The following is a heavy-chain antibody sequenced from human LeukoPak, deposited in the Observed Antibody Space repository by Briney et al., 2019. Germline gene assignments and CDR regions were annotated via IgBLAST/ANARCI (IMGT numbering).Heavy chain of an antibody. CDR3: AKDHDFWSGPTTKIDY. Sequence: GGSLRLSCAASGFTFSSYAMSWVRQAPGKGLEWVSAISGGGGNKYYADSVKGRFTISRDNSKNTLYLQMNSLRAEDTAVYYCAKDHDFWSGPTTKIDYWGQGTLVTVSS. CDR1: GFTFSSYA. J-gene: IGHJ4*02. CDR2: ISGGGGNK. V-gene: IGHV3-23*01. D-gene: IGHD3-3*01.